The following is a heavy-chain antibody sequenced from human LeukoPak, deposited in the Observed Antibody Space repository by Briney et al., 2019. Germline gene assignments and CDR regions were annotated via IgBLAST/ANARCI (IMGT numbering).Heavy chain of an antibody. V-gene: IGHV4-59*08. CDR1: GGSISSYY. J-gene: IGHJ4*02. D-gene: IGHD3-9*01. Sequence: SETLSLTCTVSGGSISSYYWSWIRQPPGKGLEWTGYIYYSGSTNYNPSLKSRVTISVDTSKNQFSLKLSSVTAADTAVYYCARLNYDILTGYYRYFDYWGQGTLVTVSS. CDR3: ARLNYDILTGYYRYFDY. CDR2: IYYSGST.